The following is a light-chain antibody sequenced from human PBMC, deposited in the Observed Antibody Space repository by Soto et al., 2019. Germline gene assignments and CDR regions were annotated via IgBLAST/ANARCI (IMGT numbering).Light chain of an antibody. CDR3: QQYNNWPPWT. CDR2: GAS. CDR1: QSVSNNY. J-gene: IGKJ1*01. V-gene: IGKV3-20*01. Sequence: EIVLTQSPGTLSLSPGERATLSCRASQSVSNNYLAWYQQKPGQAPRLLIYGASNRATGIPDRFSGSGSGTDFTFTINNLLPEDFAIYYCQQYNNWPPWTFGQGTKVDIK.